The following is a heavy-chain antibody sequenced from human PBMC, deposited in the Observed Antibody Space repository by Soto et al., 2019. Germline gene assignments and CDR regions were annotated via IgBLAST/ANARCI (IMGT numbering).Heavy chain of an antibody. CDR1: GYTFTGYY. CDR3: ARALKSGGGY. J-gene: IGHJ4*02. V-gene: IGHV1-2*02. D-gene: IGHD3-10*01. Sequence: QVQLVQSGAEVKKPGASVKVSCKASGYTFTGYYIHWVRQAPGQGLEWMGWISPDSGDTNCAQKFQGRLTMTRDTAISTASMELSRLISDDTAVYYCARALKSGGGYWGQGTLVTVSS. CDR2: ISPDSGDT.